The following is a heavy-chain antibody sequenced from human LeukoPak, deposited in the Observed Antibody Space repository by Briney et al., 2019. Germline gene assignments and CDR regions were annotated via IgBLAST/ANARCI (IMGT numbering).Heavy chain of an antibody. CDR1: GASIDSYY. CDR3: ATGGVGDYYFDY. D-gene: IGHD4-17*01. J-gene: IGHJ4*02. CDR2: IYHTGST. V-gene: IGHV4-59*08. Sequence: SETLSLTCTVSGASIDSYYWSWIRQPPGEGLEWIGYIYHTGSTNYNPSLKSRVTISLDTSKNQFSLKLSSVTAADTAVYYCATGGVGDYYFDYWGQGILVTVSS.